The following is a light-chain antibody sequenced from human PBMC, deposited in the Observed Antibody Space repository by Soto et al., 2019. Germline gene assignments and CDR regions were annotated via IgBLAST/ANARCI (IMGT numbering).Light chain of an antibody. CDR3: QQHGTSPIT. CDR1: QSVRSN. V-gene: IGKV3-15*01. J-gene: IGKJ5*01. Sequence: EIVMTQSPATLSVSPGERVTLSCRASQSVRSNLAWYQQKPGQAPRLLIYGASTRATGLPARFSGSGSGTDFTLTISRLEPEDFAVYYCQQHGTSPITFGRGTRLEIK. CDR2: GAS.